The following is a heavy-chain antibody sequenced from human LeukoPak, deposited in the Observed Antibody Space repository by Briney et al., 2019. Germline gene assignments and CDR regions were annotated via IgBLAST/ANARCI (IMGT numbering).Heavy chain of an antibody. CDR3: ATPAAGYYGMDV. Sequence: ASVKVSCKASGYTFTGYYMHWVRQAPGQGLKWVGRINPNSGGTNYAQKFQGRVTMTRDTSISTAYMELSRLRSDDTAVYYCATPAAGYYGMDVWGQGTTVTVSS. V-gene: IGHV1-2*06. J-gene: IGHJ6*02. CDR1: GYTFTGYY. D-gene: IGHD6-13*01. CDR2: INPNSGGT.